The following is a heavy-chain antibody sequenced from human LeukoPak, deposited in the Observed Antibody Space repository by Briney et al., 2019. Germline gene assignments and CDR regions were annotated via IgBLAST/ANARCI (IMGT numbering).Heavy chain of an antibody. CDR3: TRDRDDYPYY. V-gene: IGHV3-21*01. J-gene: IGHJ4*02. CDR1: GFTFSSYS. D-gene: IGHD4-11*01. CDR2: ISSSSSYI. Sequence: GGSLRLSCAASGFTFSSYSMNWVRQAPGKGLEWVSSISSSSSYIYYADSVKGRFTISRDNAKNSLSLQMNSLRAEDTAVYYCTRDRDDYPYYWGQGTLVTVSS.